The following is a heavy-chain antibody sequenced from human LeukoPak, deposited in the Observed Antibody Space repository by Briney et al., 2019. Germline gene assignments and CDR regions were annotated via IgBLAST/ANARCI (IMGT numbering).Heavy chain of an antibody. Sequence: GGSLRLSCAASGFTFSSYEMNWVRQAPGKGLEWVSSISSSSSYIYYADSVKGRFTISRDNAKNSLYLQMNSLRAEDTAVYYCAREPTTVWYFDYWGQGTLVTVSS. CDR2: ISSSSSYI. D-gene: IGHD4-17*01. CDR3: AREPTTVWYFDY. CDR1: GFTFSSYE. V-gene: IGHV3-21*01. J-gene: IGHJ4*02.